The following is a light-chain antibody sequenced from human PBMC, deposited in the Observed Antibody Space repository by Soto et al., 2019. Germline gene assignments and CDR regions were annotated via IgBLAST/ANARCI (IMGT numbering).Light chain of an antibody. CDR3: QQRSNWPLT. CDR1: QSVSSY. V-gene: IGKV3-11*01. CDR2: DAS. J-gene: IGKJ4*01. Sequence: EIVLTQSRATLSLSPGERATLSCRASQSVSSYLAWYQQKPGQAPRLLIYDASNRATGIPARFSGSGSGTDFTLTISRLEPEDFAVYYCQQRSNWPLTFGGGTKVEIK.